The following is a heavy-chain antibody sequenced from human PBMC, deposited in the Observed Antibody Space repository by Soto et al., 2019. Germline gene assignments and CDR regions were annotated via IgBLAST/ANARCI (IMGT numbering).Heavy chain of an antibody. CDR2: IYAGDSGT. D-gene: IGHD6-19*01. J-gene: IGHJ4*02. Sequence: LGESLKISCKASGYSFPNFWIGWVRQMPGKGLEWMGTIYAGDSGTRYSPSFQGQVTFSVDKSTNTAYLHWTSLKASDTAIYWCARQHPLDSSAWYDWGQGTQVTVYS. CDR3: ARQHPLDSSAWYD. CDR1: GYSFPNFW. V-gene: IGHV5-51*01.